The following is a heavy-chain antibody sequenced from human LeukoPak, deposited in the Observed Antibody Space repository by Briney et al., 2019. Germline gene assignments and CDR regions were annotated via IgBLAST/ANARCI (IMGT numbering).Heavy chain of an antibody. CDR3: ARGGYISGYDY. D-gene: IGHD5-18*01. J-gene: IGHJ4*02. CDR1: GYKFTNYG. Sequence: ASVKVTCKASGYKFTNYGISWVRQAPGQELEWVGWISPSDGKTNYAQNLQGRVTMTTDTSTSIAYMEMRSLRSDDTAVYYCARGGYISGYDYWGQGTLVTVSS. CDR2: ISPSDGKT. V-gene: IGHV1-18*01.